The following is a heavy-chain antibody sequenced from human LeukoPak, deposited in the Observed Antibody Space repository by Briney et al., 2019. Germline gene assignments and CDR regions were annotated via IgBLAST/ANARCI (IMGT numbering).Heavy chain of an antibody. J-gene: IGHJ3*02. CDR3: ARGGRITIFGVVNAFDI. CDR1: GYTFTGYY. D-gene: IGHD3-3*01. Sequence: GASVKVSCKTSGYTFTGYYMHWVRQAPGQGLEFMGWINTNSGGTNYAQKFQGRVTMTRDTSISTAYMELSRLRCDDTAVYYCARGGRITIFGVVNAFDIWGQGTMVTV. V-gene: IGHV1-2*02. CDR2: INTNSGGT.